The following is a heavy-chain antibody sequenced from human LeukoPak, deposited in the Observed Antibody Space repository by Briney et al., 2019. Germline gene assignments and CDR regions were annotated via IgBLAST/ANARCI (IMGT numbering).Heavy chain of an antibody. CDR1: GLTFSSYS. Sequence: PGGSLRLSCVASGLTFSSYSMSWVRQAPGKGLEWVSYISDSSSTYYADSVRGRFTISRDNAKNSLYLQMNSLRAEDTAVYYCARDSSTATFDFWGQGTLVTVSS. CDR3: ARDSSTATFDF. CDR2: ISDSSST. V-gene: IGHV3-48*04. J-gene: IGHJ4*02.